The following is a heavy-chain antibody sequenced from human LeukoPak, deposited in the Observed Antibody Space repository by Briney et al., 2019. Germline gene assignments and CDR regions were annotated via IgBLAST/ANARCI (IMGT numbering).Heavy chain of an antibody. J-gene: IGHJ6*03. V-gene: IGHV1-8*01. CDR2: MNPNSGNT. CDR1: GYTFTSYD. Sequence: ASVKVSCKASGYTFTSYDINWVRQATGRGLEWMGWMNPNSGNTDYAQKFQGRVTMTRNTSISTAYMELSSLRSEDTAVYYCARALGYCRGGSCYSILGYYYYYMDVWGKGTTVTVSS. D-gene: IGHD2-15*01. CDR3: ARALGYCRGGSCYSILGYYYYYMDV.